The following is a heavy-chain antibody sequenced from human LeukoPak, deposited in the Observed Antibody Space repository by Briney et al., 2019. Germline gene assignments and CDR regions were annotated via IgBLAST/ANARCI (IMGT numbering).Heavy chain of an antibody. CDR1: AYTFTDYY. CDR3: ARDTTSSGRSGFFDH. J-gene: IGHJ5*02. CDR2: INPDSGGT. D-gene: IGHD6-19*01. Sequence: ASVKVSCKASAYTFTDYYMHWVRQAPGEGLEWMGWINPDSGGTNYARKFQGRVTMTRDTSISTAYMELSRLRSDDTAVYYCARDTTSSGRSGFFDHWGQGTLVTVSS. V-gene: IGHV1-2*02.